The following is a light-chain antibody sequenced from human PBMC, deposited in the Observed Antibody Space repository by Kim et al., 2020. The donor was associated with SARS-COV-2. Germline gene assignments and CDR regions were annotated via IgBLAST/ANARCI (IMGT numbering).Light chain of an antibody. Sequence: ASVGDRVPISCGGGQGIAKDLAWFQQKPGKAPKSLIYGASSLQSGVPWRFSGSGSGTEFTLTITSLQPEDFATYFCQQYNSYPLTFGGGTKVDIK. CDR2: GAS. CDR3: QQYNSYPLT. J-gene: IGKJ4*01. CDR1: QGIAKD. V-gene: IGKV1-16*01.